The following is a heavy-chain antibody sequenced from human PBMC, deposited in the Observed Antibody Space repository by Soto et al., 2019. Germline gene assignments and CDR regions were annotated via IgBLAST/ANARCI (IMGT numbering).Heavy chain of an antibody. D-gene: IGHD2-21*02. J-gene: IGHJ4*02. V-gene: IGHV3-30*03. CDR3: ARDLPLYCRGDCNFDF. CDR2: ISYDGGER. Sequence: LRLSCGGSGFIFSRYGMHWVRQAPGKGLEWVTGISYDGGERFYADSVKGRFTISRDNSKNRLDLQMSSLRPEDTAVYYCARDLPLYCRGDCNFDFWGQGTLVTVS. CDR1: GFIFSRYG.